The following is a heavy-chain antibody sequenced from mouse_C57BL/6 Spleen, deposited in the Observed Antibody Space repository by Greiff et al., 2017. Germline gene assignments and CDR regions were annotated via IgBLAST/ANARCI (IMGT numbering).Heavy chain of an antibody. CDR3: ARQAITTVGAPFDY. Sequence: QVQLQQSGAELVKPGASVKISCKASGYAFSSYWMNWVTQRPGKGLEWIGQIYPGDGDTNYNGKFKGKATLTADKSSSTTYMQLSSLTSEDSAVYFGARQAITTVGAPFDYWGQGTTLTVSS. CDR1: GYAFSSYW. CDR2: IYPGDGDT. V-gene: IGHV1-80*01. J-gene: IGHJ2*01. D-gene: IGHD1-1*01.